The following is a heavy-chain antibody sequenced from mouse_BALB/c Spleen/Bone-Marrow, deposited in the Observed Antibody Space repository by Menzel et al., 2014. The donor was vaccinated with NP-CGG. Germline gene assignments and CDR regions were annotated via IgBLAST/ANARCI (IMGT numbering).Heavy chain of an antibody. CDR1: GYTFTSYY. Sequence: VQLQESGAELVKPGASVKLSCKASGYTFTSYYMYWVKQRPGQGIEWLGGINPSNGGTNFNEKFKSKATLTVDKSTSTAYMQLSSLTSEDSAVYYCTRYGYDPLYAMDYWGQGTSVTVSS. CDR3: TRYGYDPLYAMDY. D-gene: IGHD2-3*01. CDR2: INPSNGGT. V-gene: IGHV1S81*02. J-gene: IGHJ4*01.